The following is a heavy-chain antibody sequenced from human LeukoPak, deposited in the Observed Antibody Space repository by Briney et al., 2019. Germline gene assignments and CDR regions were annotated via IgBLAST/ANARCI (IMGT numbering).Heavy chain of an antibody. V-gene: IGHV1-3*01. CDR3: ASAGPGGYYYYGMDV. CDR1: GYTFTSYA. CDR2: INAGNGNT. J-gene: IGHJ6*02. Sequence: ASVKVSCKASGYTFTSYAMHWVRQAPGQGLEWMGWINAGNGNTKYSQKFQGRVTITRDTSASTAYMELSSLRSEDTAVYYCASAGPGGYYYYGMDVWGQGTTVTVSS. D-gene: IGHD3-16*01.